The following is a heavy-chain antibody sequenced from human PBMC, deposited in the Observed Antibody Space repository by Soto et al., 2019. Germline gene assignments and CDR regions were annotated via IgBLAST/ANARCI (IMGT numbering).Heavy chain of an antibody. CDR1: GFILSNYA. D-gene: IGHD3-3*01. CDR2: ISGTGINT. V-gene: IGHV3-23*01. CDR3: AKARSGNYLSYFDS. J-gene: IGHJ4*02. Sequence: GGPLRPSWAASGFILSNYAMNSVRQAPGKGLEWVSGISGTGINTYYADSVKGRFTISRDKSKNTRYLQMSGLKVGDTAVYYCAKARSGNYLSYFDSWGQGTLVRVS.